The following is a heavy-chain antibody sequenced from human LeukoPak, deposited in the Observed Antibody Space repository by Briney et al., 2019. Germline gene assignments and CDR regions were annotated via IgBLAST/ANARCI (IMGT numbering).Heavy chain of an antibody. V-gene: IGHV7-4-1*02. CDR3: ARDYYYDFWSGYFAPDY. D-gene: IGHD3-3*01. Sequence: GASVKVSCKASGYTFTSYAMNWVRQAPGQGLEWMDWINTNTGNPTYAQGFTGRFVFSLGTSVSTAYLQISSLKAEDTAVYYCARDYYYDFWSGYFAPDYWGQGTLVTVSS. J-gene: IGHJ4*02. CDR2: INTNTGNP. CDR1: GYTFTSYA.